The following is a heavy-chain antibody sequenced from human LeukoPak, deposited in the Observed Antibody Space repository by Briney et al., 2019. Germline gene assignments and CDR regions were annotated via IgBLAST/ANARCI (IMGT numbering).Heavy chain of an antibody. CDR2: TWYDGSYK. Sequence: GRSLRLSCAASGYTFSTYGMHWVRQAPGKRLEWVAVTWYDGSYKYYGDSVKGRFTISRDNSKNTLYLQMASLRVEDTAVYYCARQFDGSHPNAFDIWGQGTMVTVSS. D-gene: IGHD1-26*01. J-gene: IGHJ3*02. CDR3: ARQFDGSHPNAFDI. V-gene: IGHV3-33*01. CDR1: GYTFSTYG.